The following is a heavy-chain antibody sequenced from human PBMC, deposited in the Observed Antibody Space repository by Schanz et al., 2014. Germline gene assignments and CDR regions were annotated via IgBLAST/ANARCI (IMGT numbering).Heavy chain of an antibody. CDR3: ARDNGRIPAANSFDY. CDR1: GFTVSNSY. D-gene: IGHD1-26*01. CDR2: ISDSGDST. Sequence: VQLVDSGGGLVQPGGSLRLSCAASGFTVSNSYIHWIRQAPGKGLEWVSDISDSGDSTHYADSVKGRFTISRDNAKNSLFLQMNSLSAEDTAVYFCARDNGRIPAANSFDYWGQGTRVTVSS. V-gene: IGHV3-11*01. J-gene: IGHJ4*02.